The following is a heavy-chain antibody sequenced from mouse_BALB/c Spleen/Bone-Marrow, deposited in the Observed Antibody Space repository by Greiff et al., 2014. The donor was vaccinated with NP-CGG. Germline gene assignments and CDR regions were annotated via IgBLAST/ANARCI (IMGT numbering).Heavy chain of an antibody. CDR2: INPYNDGT. V-gene: IGHV1-14*01. Sequence: LVEFGPELVKPGASVKVSCKASGYTFTSYVMHWVKQKPGQGLEWIGYINPYNDGTKYNEKFKGKATLTSDKSSSTAYMELSSLTSEDSAVYYCARRGYRYDGFAYWGQGTLVTVSA. D-gene: IGHD2-14*01. CDR1: GYTFTSYV. J-gene: IGHJ3*01. CDR3: ARRGYRYDGFAY.